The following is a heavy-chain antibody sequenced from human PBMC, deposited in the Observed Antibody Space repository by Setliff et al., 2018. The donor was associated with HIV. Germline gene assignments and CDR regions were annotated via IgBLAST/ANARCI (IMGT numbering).Heavy chain of an antibody. CDR1: GGTFSNYA. J-gene: IGHJ4*02. CDR3: ARDPTTVMDYFDY. Sequence: SVKVSCKASGGTFSNYAISWVRQAPGQGLEWMGGIIPIFGTGMYAQKFQGRVTITADESTTTAYVELSSLRSEDTAVYYCARDPTTVMDYFDYWGQGTLVTVSS. D-gene: IGHD4-17*01. V-gene: IGHV1-69*13. CDR2: IIPIFGTG.